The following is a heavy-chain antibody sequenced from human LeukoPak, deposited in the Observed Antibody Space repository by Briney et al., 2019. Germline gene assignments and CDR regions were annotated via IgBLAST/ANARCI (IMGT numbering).Heavy chain of an antibody. D-gene: IGHD4-17*01. V-gene: IGHV4-34*01. J-gene: IGHJ3*02. CDR3: ARVRMTTIGPPYDAFDI. CDR1: GGSFSGYY. Sequence: SETLSLTCAVYGGSFSGYYWSWIRQPPGKGLEWIGEINHGGSTNYNPSLKSRVTISVDTSKNQFSLKLSSVTAADTAVYYCARVRMTTIGPPYDAFDIWGQGTMVTVSS. CDR2: INHGGST.